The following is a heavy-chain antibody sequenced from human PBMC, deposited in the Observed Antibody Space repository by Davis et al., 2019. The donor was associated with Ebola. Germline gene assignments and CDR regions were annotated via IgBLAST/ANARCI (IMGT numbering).Heavy chain of an antibody. V-gene: IGHV1-2*06. CDR2: INPNSGGT. Sequence: ASVKVSCKASGYTFTSYGISWVRQAPGQGLEWMGRINPNSGGTNYAQKFQGRVTMTRDTSIRTAYMDVSRLRSDDTAVYYCAKGGSRGYSGYGQADAFDVWGQGTMVTVSS. CDR1: GYTFTSYG. J-gene: IGHJ3*01. D-gene: IGHD5-12*01. CDR3: AKGGSRGYSGYGQADAFDV.